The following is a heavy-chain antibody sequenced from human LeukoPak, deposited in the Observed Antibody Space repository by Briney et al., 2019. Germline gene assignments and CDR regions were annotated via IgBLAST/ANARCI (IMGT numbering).Heavy chain of an antibody. CDR2: INHSGST. CDR3: ARGSSSGYSSGWYSFDP. Sequence: PSETLSLTCTVSGGSISSYYWSWIRQPPGKGLEWIGEINHSGSTNYNPSLKSRVTISVDTSKNQFSLKLSSVTAADTAVHYCARGSSSGYSSGWYSFDPWGQGTLVTVSS. D-gene: IGHD6-19*01. V-gene: IGHV4-34*01. CDR1: GGSISSYY. J-gene: IGHJ5*02.